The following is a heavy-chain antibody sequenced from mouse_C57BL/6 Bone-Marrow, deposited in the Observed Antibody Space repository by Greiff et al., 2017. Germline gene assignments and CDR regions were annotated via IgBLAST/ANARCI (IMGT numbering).Heavy chain of an antibody. Sequence: QVQLQQPGAELVKPGASVKLSCKASGYTFTSYWMHWVKQRPGRGLEWIGRFDPKSGGTKYNEKFKSKATLTVDKLSSTAYMQLSSRTSEDSAVYNCARNYWAMDYWGQGTSVTVSS. CDR3: ARNYWAMDY. J-gene: IGHJ4*01. D-gene: IGHD2-1*01. CDR1: GYTFTSYW. CDR2: FDPKSGGT. V-gene: IGHV1-72*01.